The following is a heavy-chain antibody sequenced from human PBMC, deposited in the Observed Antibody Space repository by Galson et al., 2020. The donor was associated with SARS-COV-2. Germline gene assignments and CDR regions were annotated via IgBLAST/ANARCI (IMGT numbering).Heavy chain of an antibody. Sequence: ETLSLTCTISSGSINSYYWSWVRQPAGKRLEWIVRFYTSTSTDYNPSVKSRVTLSLDTTKRQFSLKLTSVTAADTAVYYCARDIKVQLDRRSRRKNRTLYALDGWGEGTTVIVSS. D-gene: IGHD1-1*01. V-gene: IGHV4-4*07. CDR2: FYTSTST. CDR3: ARDIKVQLDRRSRRKNRTLYALDG. J-gene: IGHJ6*04. CDR1: SGSINSYY.